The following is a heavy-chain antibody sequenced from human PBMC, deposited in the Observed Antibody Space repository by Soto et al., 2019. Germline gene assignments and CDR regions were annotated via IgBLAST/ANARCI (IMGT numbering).Heavy chain of an antibody. Sequence: SGTLSLTCTVSGGSISSYYWSWIRQPPGKGLEWIGYIYYSGSTNYNPSLKSRVTISVDTSKNQFSLKLSSVTAADTAVYYCARESAMATDYYGMDVWGQGTTVTVSS. CDR2: IYYSGST. CDR1: GGSISSYY. CDR3: ARESAMATDYYGMDV. J-gene: IGHJ6*02. V-gene: IGHV4-59*01. D-gene: IGHD5-18*01.